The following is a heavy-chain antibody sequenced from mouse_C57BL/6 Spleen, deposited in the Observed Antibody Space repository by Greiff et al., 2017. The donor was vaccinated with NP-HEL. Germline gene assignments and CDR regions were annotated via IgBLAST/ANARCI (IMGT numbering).Heavy chain of an antibody. D-gene: IGHD3-2*02. CDR1: GYTFTSYW. Sequence: QVQLQQSGAELVKPGASVKMSCKASGYTFTSYWITWVKQRPGQGLEWIGDIYPGSGSTNYNEKFKSKATLTVDTSSSTAYMQLSSLTSEDSAVYYCARRDSSGYGWFAYWGQGTLVTVSA. CDR3: ARRDSSGYGWFAY. V-gene: IGHV1-55*01. CDR2: IYPGSGST. J-gene: IGHJ3*01.